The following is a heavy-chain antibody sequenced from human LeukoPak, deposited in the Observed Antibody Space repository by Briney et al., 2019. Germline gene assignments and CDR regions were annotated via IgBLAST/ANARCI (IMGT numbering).Heavy chain of an antibody. CDR2: INHSGST. CDR1: GGSFSGYY. Sequence: SETLSLTCAVYGGSFSGYYWSWIRQPPGKGLEWIGEINHSGSTNYNPSLKSRVTISVDTSKNQCSLKLSSVTAAATAVYYCARGIDYDSSGYYYGGPSSFGYWGQGTLVTVSS. D-gene: IGHD3-22*01. V-gene: IGHV4-34*01. CDR3: ARGIDYDSSGYYYGGPSSFGY. J-gene: IGHJ4*02.